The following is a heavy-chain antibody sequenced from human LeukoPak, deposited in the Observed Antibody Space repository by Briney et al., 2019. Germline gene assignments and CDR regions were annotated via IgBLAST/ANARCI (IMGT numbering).Heavy chain of an antibody. CDR1: GYTFSSYY. V-gene: IGHV1-46*01. CDR2: INPTGDTI. Sequence: GASVKISCKAAGYTFSSYYMHWVRQAPGQGLEWMGIINPTGDTIIYAHKFQGRVTLTRNTATSTVYMELSSLRSEDTAVYYCARARRVRGAAAAYYYGMDVWGQGTTVTVSS. CDR3: ARARRVRGAAAAYYYGMDV. J-gene: IGHJ6*02. D-gene: IGHD3-10*01.